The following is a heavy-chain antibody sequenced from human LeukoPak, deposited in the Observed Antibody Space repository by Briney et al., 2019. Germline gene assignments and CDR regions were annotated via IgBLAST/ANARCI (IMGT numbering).Heavy chain of an antibody. CDR2: TRGSGGST. Sequence: GGTMRLSSAPDASTLSSYGMSCVRQADGTLMEWVSSTRGSGGSTYYADSVKGRFTISRDNSQNTLYLQMNSQRAEDTAVYYCAKDYVGALYYFDYWGQGTLVTVSS. CDR1: ASTLSSYG. J-gene: IGHJ4*02. D-gene: IGHD1-26*01. V-gene: IGHV3-23*01. CDR3: AKDYVGALYYFDY.